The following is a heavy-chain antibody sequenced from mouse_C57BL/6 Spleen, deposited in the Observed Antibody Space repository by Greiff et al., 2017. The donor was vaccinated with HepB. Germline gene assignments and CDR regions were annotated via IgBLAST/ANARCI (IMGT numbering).Heavy chain of an antibody. D-gene: IGHD1-1*01. Sequence: VQLQQSGAELVKPGASVKLSCKASGYTFTSYWMQWVKQRPGQGLEWIGEIDPSDSYTNYNQKFKGKATLTVDTSSSTAYMQLSSLTSEDSAVYYCARSNYGSSSWFAYWGQGTLVTVSA. CDR3: ARSNYGSSSWFAY. CDR2: IDPSDSYT. V-gene: IGHV1-50*01. J-gene: IGHJ3*01. CDR1: GYTFTSYW.